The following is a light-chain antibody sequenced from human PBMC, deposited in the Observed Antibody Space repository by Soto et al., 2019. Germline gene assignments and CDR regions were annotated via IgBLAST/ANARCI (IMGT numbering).Light chain of an antibody. CDR1: QSVSSY. CDR2: DAS. J-gene: IGKJ1*01. V-gene: IGKV3-11*01. CDR3: QQRSNWPPWT. Sequence: EIVLTQSPATLSLSPGERATLSCRASQSVSSYLAWYQQKPGQAPRLLIYDASNRATGIPARFSGSGSGTDVPLPISSLEPEDFAVYYCQQRSNWPPWTFGQGTKVEIK.